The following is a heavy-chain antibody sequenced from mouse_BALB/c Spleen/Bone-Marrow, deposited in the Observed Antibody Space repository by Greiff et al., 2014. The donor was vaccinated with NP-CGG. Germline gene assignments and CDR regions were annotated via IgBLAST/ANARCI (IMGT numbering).Heavy chain of an antibody. CDR1: GYTFSNYW. J-gene: IGHJ2*01. V-gene: IGHV1-9*01. CDR2: ILPGSGST. CDR3: TSGDYFDY. Sequence: VQLQESGAELMKPGASVKISCKAAGYTFSNYWMEWVKQRPGHGLEWIGEILPGSGSTNYNEKFTGKATFTADTSSNTAYLQLSSLTSADSAGYYCTSGDYFDYWGQGTTLTVSS.